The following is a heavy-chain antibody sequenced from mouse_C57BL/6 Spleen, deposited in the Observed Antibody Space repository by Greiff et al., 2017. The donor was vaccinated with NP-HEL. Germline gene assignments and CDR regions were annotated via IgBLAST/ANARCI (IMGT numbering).Heavy chain of an antibody. D-gene: IGHD1-1*01. V-gene: IGHV1-15*01. CDR2: IDPETGGT. CDR1: GYTFTDYE. CDR3: TRSTTVAPYAMDY. Sequence: QVQLQQSGAELVRPGASVTLSCKASGYTFTDYEMHWVKQTPVHGLEWIGAIDPETGGTAYNQKFKGKAILTADKSSSTAYMELRSLTSEDSAVYYCTRSTTVAPYAMDYWGQGTSVTVSS. J-gene: IGHJ4*01.